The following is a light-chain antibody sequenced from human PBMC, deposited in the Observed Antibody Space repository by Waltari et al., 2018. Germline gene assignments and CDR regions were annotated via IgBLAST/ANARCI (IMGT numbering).Light chain of an antibody. CDR3: QQYDSYPFT. CDR2: KAS. CDR1: QSINSW. J-gene: IGKJ3*01. Sequence: IQMTQSPSTLSASVADRVTITCRASQSINSWLAWYQQKPGKAPKVLIYKASSLESGVPSRFRGSGSGTEFTLTISSLQPDDFATYYCQQYDSYPFTFGPGTKVDVK. V-gene: IGKV1-5*03.